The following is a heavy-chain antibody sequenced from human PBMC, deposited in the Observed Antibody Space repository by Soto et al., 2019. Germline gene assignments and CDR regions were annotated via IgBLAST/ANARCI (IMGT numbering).Heavy chain of an antibody. CDR3: ARGRCSGGSCYPSHYYYGMDV. V-gene: IGHV4-59*01. CDR2: IYYSGST. J-gene: IGHJ6*02. Sequence: PSETLSLTCTVSGGSISSYYWSWIRQPPGKGLEWIGYIYYSGSTNYNPSLKSRVTISVDTSKNQFSLKLSSVTAADTAVYYCARGRCSGGSCYPSHYYYGMDVWGQGTTVTVSS. D-gene: IGHD2-15*01. CDR1: GGSISSYY.